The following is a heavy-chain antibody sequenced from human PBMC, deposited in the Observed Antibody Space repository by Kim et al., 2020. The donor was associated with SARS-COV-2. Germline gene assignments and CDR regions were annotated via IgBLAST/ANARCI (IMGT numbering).Heavy chain of an antibody. CDR3: ARAGAVVGPFSYYYYYHGMD. J-gene: IGHJ6*01. V-gene: IGHV3-21*05. CDR2: ISSAKI. CDR1: GMPFSNYN. D-gene: IGHD6-19*01. Sequence: GESLKISCAASGMPFSNYNMNWVRQAPGKGLEWVAHISSAKIFYADSVRGRFTISRDNAKNSLYLQMDSLRAEDTAVYYCARAGAVVGPFSYYYYYHGMD.